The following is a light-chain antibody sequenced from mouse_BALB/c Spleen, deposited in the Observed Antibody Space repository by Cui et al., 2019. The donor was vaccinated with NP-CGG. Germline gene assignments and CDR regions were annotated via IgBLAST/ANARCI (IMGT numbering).Light chain of an antibody. J-gene: IGLJ1*01. V-gene: IGLV1*01. CDR1: TGAVTTSNY. CDR2: GTN. Sequence: QAVVTQESALTTSPGETVTLTCRSSTGAVTTSNYANWVQEKPDHLFTGLIGGTNNRVPGVPARFSGSLIGDKAALTITVAQTEDESIFFCALWYSNHWLFGGGTKLTVL. CDR3: ALWYSNHWL.